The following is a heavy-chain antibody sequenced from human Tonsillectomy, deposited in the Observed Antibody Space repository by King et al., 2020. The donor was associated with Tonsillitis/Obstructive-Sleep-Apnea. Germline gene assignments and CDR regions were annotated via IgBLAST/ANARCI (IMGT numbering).Heavy chain of an antibody. D-gene: IGHD6-6*01. CDR2: IYPDDSDT. Sequence: VQLVESGAEVKKPGESLKISCKGSGYSFSSSWIGWVRQMPGKGLEWMGIIYPDDSDTRYSPSFQGQVTISADKSISTAYLQWSSLKASDTAMYYCARLKVVGSSSAGAFDYWGQGTLVTGSS. J-gene: IGHJ4*02. CDR1: GYSFSSSW. V-gene: IGHV5-51*01. CDR3: ARLKVVGSSSAGAFDY.